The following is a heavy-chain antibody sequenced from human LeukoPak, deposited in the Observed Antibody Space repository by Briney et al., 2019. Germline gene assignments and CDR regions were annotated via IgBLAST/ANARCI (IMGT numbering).Heavy chain of an antibody. J-gene: IGHJ5*02. CDR1: GGTFSSYA. CDR3: ALQSAPIVGAINRAMPGFDP. CDR2: IIPIFGTE. V-gene: IGHV1-69*06. Sequence: GASVKVSCKASGGTFSSYAISWVRQAPGQGLEWRGRIIPIFGTENYAQKFQGRVTITADKSTSTAYMEMSSLRSEDTAVYYCALQSAPIVGAINRAMPGFDPWGQGTLVTVSS. D-gene: IGHD1-26*01.